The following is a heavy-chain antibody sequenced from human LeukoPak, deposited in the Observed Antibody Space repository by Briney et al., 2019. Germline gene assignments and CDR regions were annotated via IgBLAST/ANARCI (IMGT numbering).Heavy chain of an antibody. Sequence: SETLSLTCAVYGGSFSGYYWSWIRQPPGKGLEWIGEINHSGSTNYNPSLKSRVTISVDTSKNQFSLKLSSVTAADTAVYYCALGPVAYNCSRIDVLVQAGTATDCS. CDR2: INHSGST. CDR1: GGSFSGYY. J-gene: IGHJ6*02. D-gene: IGHD1-20*01. CDR3: ALGPVAYNCSRIDV. V-gene: IGHV4-34*01.